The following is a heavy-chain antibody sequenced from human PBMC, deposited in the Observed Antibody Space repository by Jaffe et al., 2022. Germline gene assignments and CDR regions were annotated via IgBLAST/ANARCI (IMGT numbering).Heavy chain of an antibody. D-gene: IGHD3-22*01. Sequence: QVQLQESGPGLVKPSGTLSLTCAVSGGSISSSNWWSWIRQPPGKGLEWIGEIYHSGSTNYNPSLKSRVTISVDKSKNQFSLKLSSVTAADTAVYYCARIESRYYYDSSGYAQRYHAFDIWGQGTMVTVSS. CDR2: IYHSGST. J-gene: IGHJ3*02. CDR1: GGSISSSNW. CDR3: ARIESRYYYDSSGYAQRYHAFDI. V-gene: IGHV4-4*02.